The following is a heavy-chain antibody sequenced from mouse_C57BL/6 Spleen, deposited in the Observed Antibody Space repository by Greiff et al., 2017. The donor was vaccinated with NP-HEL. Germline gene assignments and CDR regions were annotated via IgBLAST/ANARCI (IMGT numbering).Heavy chain of an antibody. Sequence: QVQLQQPGAELVRPGSSVKLSCKASGYTFTSYWMHWVKQRPIQGLEWIGNIDPSDSETHYIQKFKDKATLTVDKSSSTAYMQLSSLTSEDSAVYYCASRGPDYYGSSYEAMDYWGQGTSVTVSS. D-gene: IGHD1-1*01. V-gene: IGHV1-52*01. J-gene: IGHJ4*01. CDR3: ASRGPDYYGSSYEAMDY. CDR2: IDPSDSET. CDR1: GYTFTSYW.